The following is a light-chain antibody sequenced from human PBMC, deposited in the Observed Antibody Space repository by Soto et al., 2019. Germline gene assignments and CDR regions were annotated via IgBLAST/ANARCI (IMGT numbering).Light chain of an antibody. Sequence: DIVMTQSPDSLAVSLGERAAINCRSSQSVLYSSNNKNYLAWYQQKAGQPPKLLIYWASNRVSGVPDRFGGSGSGTDFTLTISSLQAEDVAVYYCQQYYSSPYSFGQGTKLEIK. CDR1: QSVLYSSNNKNY. CDR3: QQYYSSPYS. J-gene: IGKJ2*03. CDR2: WAS. V-gene: IGKV4-1*01.